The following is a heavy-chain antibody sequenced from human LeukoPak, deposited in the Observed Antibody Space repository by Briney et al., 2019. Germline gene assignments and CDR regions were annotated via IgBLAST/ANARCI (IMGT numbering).Heavy chain of an antibody. V-gene: IGHV3-23*01. J-gene: IGHJ4*02. CDR3: AKDGEYFTIFGVGGY. CDR1: GFTFSSYA. D-gene: IGHD3-3*01. CDR2: ISGSGGST. Sequence: PGGSLRLSCAASGFTFSSYAMSWVRQAPGKGLEWVSAISGSGGSTYYADSVKGRFTISRDNSKNTLYLQMNSLRAEDTAVYYCAKDGEYFTIFGVGGYWGQGTLVTVSS.